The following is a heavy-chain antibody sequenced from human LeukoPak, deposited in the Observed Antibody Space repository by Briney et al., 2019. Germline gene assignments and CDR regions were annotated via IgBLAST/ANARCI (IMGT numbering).Heavy chain of an antibody. V-gene: IGHV4-4*07. J-gene: IGHJ4*02. Sequence: SETLSLTCTVSGGSISSYYWSWIRQPAGKGLEWIGRIYTSGSTNYNPSLKSRVTMSVDTSKNQFSLKLSSVTAADTAVYYCARDGYYYDSSGYYEKMYYFDYWGQGTLVTVSS. CDR1: GGSISSYY. CDR2: IYTSGST. D-gene: IGHD3-22*01. CDR3: ARDGYYYDSSGYYEKMYYFDY.